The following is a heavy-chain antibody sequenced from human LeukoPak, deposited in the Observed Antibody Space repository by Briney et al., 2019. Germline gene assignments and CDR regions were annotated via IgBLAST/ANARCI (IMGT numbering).Heavy chain of an antibody. CDR2: ISGSGGST. D-gene: IGHD6-19*01. CDR1: GFTFSSYA. CDR3: AKDDGPIAVAFLSDY. V-gene: IGHV3-23*01. Sequence: GVSLRLSCAASGFTFSSYAMSWVRQAPGKGLEWVSAISGSGGSTYYADSVKGRFTISRDNSKNTLYLQMNSLRAEDTAVYYCAKDDGPIAVAFLSDYWGQGTLVTVSS. J-gene: IGHJ4*02.